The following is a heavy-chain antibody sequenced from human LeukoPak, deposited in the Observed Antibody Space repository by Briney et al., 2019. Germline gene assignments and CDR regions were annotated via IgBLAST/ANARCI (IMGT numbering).Heavy chain of an antibody. D-gene: IGHD4-23*01. Sequence: SGTLSLTCAVYGGSFSGYYWSWIRQPPGKGLEWIGEINHSGSTNYNPSLKSRVTISVDTSKNQFSLKLSSVTAADTAVYYCARGRNGEAAAGRLRWYLDYWGQGTLVTVSS. CDR3: ARGRNGEAAAGRLRWYLDY. CDR2: INHSGST. V-gene: IGHV4-34*01. CDR1: GGSFSGYY. J-gene: IGHJ4*02.